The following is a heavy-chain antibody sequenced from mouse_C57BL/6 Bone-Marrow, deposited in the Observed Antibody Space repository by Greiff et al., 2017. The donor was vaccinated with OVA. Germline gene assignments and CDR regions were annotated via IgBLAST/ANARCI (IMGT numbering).Heavy chain of an antibody. D-gene: IGHD4-1*01. CDR1: GYTFTSYG. J-gene: IGHJ3*01. Sequence: VKLQESGAELARPGASVKLSCKASGYTFTSYGISWVKQRTGQGLEWIGEIYPRSGNTYYNEKFKGKATLTADKSSSTAYMELRSLTSEDSAVYFCARRVTGTSWFAYWGQGTLVTVSA. CDR3: ARRVTGTSWFAY. CDR2: IYPRSGNT. V-gene: IGHV1-81*01.